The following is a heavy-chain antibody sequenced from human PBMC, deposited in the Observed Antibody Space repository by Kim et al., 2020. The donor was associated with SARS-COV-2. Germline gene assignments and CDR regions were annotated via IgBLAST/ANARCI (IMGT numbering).Heavy chain of an antibody. CDR3: ARLSMVRGVIARSGY. CDR2: IDPSDSYT. J-gene: IGHJ4*02. CDR1: GYSFTSYW. Sequence: GESLKISCKGSGYSFTSYWISWVRQMPGKGLEWMGRIDPSDSYTNYSPSFQGHVTISADKSISTAYLQWSSLKASDTAMYYCARLSMVRGVIARSGYWGQGTLVTVSS. D-gene: IGHD3-10*01. V-gene: IGHV5-10-1*01.